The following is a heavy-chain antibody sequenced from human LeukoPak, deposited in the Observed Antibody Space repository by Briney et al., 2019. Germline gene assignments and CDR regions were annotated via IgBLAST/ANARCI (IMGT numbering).Heavy chain of an antibody. CDR2: IYFSGGT. V-gene: IGHV4-39*01. J-gene: IGHJ4*02. CDR3: ARQTGSGLFSLP. D-gene: IGHD3-10*01. CDR1: GGSISSGSYY. Sequence: SETLSLTCTVSGGSISSGSYYWGWIRQPPGKGLEWIGSIYFSGGTYYNASLKSRVTISVDTSKNQFSLKLSSVTAADTAVYYCARQTGSGLFSLPGGQGTLVTVSS.